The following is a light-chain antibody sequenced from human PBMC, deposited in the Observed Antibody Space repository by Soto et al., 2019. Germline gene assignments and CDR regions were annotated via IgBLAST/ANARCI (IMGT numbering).Light chain of an antibody. CDR2: AAS. Sequence: DIQMTQSPSSLSASVGDRVTITCRASQSISSYLNWYQQKPGKAPKLLIYAASSLQSGVPSRFSGGGSGPDFTLSISSLQPEDFATYDCQQSYSTSPFTFGPATKVDIK. J-gene: IGKJ3*01. CDR1: QSISSY. V-gene: IGKV1-39*01. CDR3: QQSYSTSPFT.